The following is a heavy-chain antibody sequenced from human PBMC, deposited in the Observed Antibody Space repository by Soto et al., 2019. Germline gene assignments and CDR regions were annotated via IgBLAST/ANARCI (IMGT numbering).Heavy chain of an antibody. CDR3: AKPLYNDNGCPNDH. CDR2: FSFYGRRDNT. Sequence: EVQLLESGGGLVQPGGSLRLSCVGSGFTFSSYDMTWVRQAPGKGLEWVSSFSFYGRRDNTYYADSVKGRFTISRDNARNTVYLQMDSLRVEDTAVYYCAKPLYNDNGCPNDHRGQGTLVTVSS. D-gene: IGHD1-1*01. J-gene: IGHJ4*02. V-gene: IGHV3-23*01. CDR1: GFTFSSYD.